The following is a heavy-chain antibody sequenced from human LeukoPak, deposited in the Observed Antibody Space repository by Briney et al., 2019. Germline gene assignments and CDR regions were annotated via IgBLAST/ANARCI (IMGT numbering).Heavy chain of an antibody. CDR3: ARVLRYCSGGNCYSGGLGYMDV. J-gene: IGHJ6*03. Sequence: GGSLRLSCAASGFTFSDYNMRWIRQAPGKWLEWVSFISRSGSTKYYADSVKGRFTISRDNAKNSLFLQMNSLRAEDTAVYYCARVLRYCSGGNCYSGGLGYMDVWGKGTTVTIS. D-gene: IGHD2-15*01. V-gene: IGHV3-11*01. CDR2: ISRSGSTK. CDR1: GFTFSDYN.